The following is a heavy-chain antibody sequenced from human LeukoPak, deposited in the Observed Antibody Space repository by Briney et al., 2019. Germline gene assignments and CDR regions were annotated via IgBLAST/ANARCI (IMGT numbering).Heavy chain of an antibody. Sequence: SQTLSLTCSVSGGSLSSGSVSYYWSWIRQPAGKGLEWIGRIFSSGNTNYNPSLKSRVTISVDTSKSQFSLRLTSVTATDTAVYYCARGREYGDFFDYWGQGTLVTVSS. D-gene: IGHD4-17*01. CDR3: ARGREYGDFFDY. CDR1: GGSLSSGSVSYY. J-gene: IGHJ4*02. V-gene: IGHV4-61*02. CDR2: IFSSGNT.